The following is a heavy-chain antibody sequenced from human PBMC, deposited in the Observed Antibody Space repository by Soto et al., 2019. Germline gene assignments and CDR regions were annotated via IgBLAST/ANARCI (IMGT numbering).Heavy chain of an antibody. CDR2: MNPNSGNT. Sequence: QVQLVQSGAEVKKSGASVKVSCKASGYTFTSYDINWVRQATGQGLEWMGWMNPNSGNTGYAQQFQGRVTMTRNTSISTAYMELSSLRYEDTAVYYCAREPSAAGTGWFDPWGQGTLVTVSS. V-gene: IGHV1-8*01. D-gene: IGHD6-13*01. J-gene: IGHJ5*02. CDR3: AREPSAAGTGWFDP. CDR1: GYTFTSYD.